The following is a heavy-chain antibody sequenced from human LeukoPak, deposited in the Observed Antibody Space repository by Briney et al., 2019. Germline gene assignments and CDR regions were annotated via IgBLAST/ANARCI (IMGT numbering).Heavy chain of an antibody. Sequence: SVKVSCKASGGTFSSYAISWVRQAPGQGLEWMGGIIPIFGTANYAQKFQGRVTITADKSTSTAYMELSSLRSEDTAVYYCAREHSSGWYWELGAFDIWGQGTMVTVSS. J-gene: IGHJ3*02. CDR3: AREHSSGWYWELGAFDI. CDR1: GGTFSSYA. V-gene: IGHV1-69*06. CDR2: IIPIFGTA. D-gene: IGHD6-19*01.